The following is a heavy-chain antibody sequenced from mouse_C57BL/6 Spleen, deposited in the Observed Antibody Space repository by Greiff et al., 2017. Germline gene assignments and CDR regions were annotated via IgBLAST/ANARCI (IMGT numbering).Heavy chain of an antibody. Sequence: VQLKESGPGLVAPSQSLSITCTVSGFSLTSYAISWVRQPPGKGLEWLGVIWTGGGTNYNSALKSRLSISKDNSKSQVFLKMNSLQTDDTARYYCARNLGTTVVAPYYYAMDYWGQGTSVTVSS. J-gene: IGHJ4*01. CDR2: IWTGGGT. V-gene: IGHV2-9-1*01. CDR1: GFSLTSYA. D-gene: IGHD1-1*01. CDR3: ARNLGTTVVAPYYYAMDY.